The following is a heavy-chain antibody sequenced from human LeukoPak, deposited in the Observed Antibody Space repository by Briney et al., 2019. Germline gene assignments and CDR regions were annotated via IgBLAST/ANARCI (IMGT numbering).Heavy chain of an antibody. D-gene: IGHD3-3*01. CDR1: GLTFVNYA. Sequence: PGGSLRLSCEASGLTFVNYAMSWVRQAPGKGLEWVSSINGSGSNTYYADSVKGRFTISRANSKNTLYLQMNSLKVEDTAIYYCATYDSWSGYNIAYWGQGTLVTVSS. CDR3: ATYDSWSGYNIAY. J-gene: IGHJ4*02. V-gene: IGHV3-23*01. CDR2: INGSGSNT.